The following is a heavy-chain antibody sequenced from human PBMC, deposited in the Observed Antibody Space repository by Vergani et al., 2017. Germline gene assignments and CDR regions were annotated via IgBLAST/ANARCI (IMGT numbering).Heavy chain of an antibody. D-gene: IGHD4-17*01. J-gene: IGHJ4*02. V-gene: IGHV3-30*02. CDR1: GFTFSSYS. CDR3: AKDGRENSDYGYFDY. CDR2: IGYDGRIK. Sequence: VQPVESGGGLVKRGGSLRLSCAASGFTFSSYSMNWVRQAPGKGLEWVAFIGYDGRIKYNVDSVKGRFTISRDTSKKTLSLQMRSLRADDTAVYYCAKDGRENSDYGYFDYWGQGTLVTVSS.